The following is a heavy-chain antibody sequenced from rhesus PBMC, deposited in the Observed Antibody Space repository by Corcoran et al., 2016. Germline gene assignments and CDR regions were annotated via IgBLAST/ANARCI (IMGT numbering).Heavy chain of an antibody. CDR1: GGSISSNY. J-gene: IGHJ4*01. CDR2: IRSGGST. V-gene: IGHV4-160*01. CDR3: ARDVGSWSPYFDY. D-gene: IGHD6-13*01. Sequence: QVQLQQRGEGLVKPSETLSLTCAVYGGSISSNYWSWIRQPPGKGLEWIGRIRSGGSTNYNPALKSRVTISIDTSKNQFSLRLSSVSAADTAVYYCARDVGSWSPYFDYWGQGVLVTVSS.